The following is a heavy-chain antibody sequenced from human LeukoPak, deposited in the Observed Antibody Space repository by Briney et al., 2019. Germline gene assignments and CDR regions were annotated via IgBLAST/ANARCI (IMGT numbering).Heavy chain of an antibody. J-gene: IGHJ4*02. Sequence: GESLKISCKGSGYNFSRFWINWVRQMPGKGLEWMGIIYPDDSDTRYSPSFQGQVTISADKSISTAYLQWSSLKASDTAMYYCARLPPGFGVDYWGQGTLVTVSS. CDR2: IYPDDSDT. V-gene: IGHV5-51*01. CDR1: GYNFSRFW. D-gene: IGHD3-10*01. CDR3: ARLPPGFGVDY.